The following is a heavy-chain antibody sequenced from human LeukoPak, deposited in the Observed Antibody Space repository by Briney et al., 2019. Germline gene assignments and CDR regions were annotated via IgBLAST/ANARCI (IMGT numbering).Heavy chain of an antibody. CDR3: ARGCPVSNPYYYDSSGYYMDY. Sequence: GGSLRLSCAASGFTFSSYGMHWVRQAPGKGLEWVAVIWYDGSNKYYADSVKGRFTISRDNSKNTLYLQMNSLRAEDTAVYYCARGCPVSNPYYYDSSGYYMDYWGQGTLITVSS. J-gene: IGHJ4*02. CDR2: IWYDGSNK. CDR1: GFTFSSYG. V-gene: IGHV3-33*01. D-gene: IGHD3-22*01.